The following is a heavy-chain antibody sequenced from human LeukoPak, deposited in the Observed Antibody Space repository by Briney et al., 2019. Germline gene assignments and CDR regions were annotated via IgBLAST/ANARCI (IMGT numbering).Heavy chain of an antibody. V-gene: IGHV4-4*07. CDR3: ARGGYYGSGNDFRFDP. CDR1: GGSNSSYY. CDR2: IYTSGST. J-gene: IGHJ5*02. D-gene: IGHD3-10*01. Sequence: SETLSLTCTVSGGSNSSYYWSWIRQPAGKGLEWIGRIYTSGSTNYNPSLKSRVTMSVDTSKNQFSLKLNSVTAADTAVYYCARGGYYGSGNDFRFDPWGQGTLVTVSS.